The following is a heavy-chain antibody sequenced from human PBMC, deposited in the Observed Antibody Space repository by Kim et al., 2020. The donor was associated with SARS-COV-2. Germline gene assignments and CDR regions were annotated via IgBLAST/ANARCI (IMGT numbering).Heavy chain of an antibody. Sequence: SQTLSLTCAISGDSVSSNIVGWHWIRQTPSRGLEWLGRTYYRSKWNNDYAVSVKSRMTINPDTSKNQFSLQLSSVIPEDTAVYYCARGYRYGLDYWGQGTLVTVSS. CDR2: TYYRSKWNN. V-gene: IGHV6-1*01. J-gene: IGHJ4*02. CDR3: ARGYRYGLDY. D-gene: IGHD5-18*01. CDR1: GDSVSSNIVG.